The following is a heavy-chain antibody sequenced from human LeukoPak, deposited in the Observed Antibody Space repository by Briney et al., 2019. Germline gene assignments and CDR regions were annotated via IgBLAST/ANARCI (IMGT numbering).Heavy chain of an antibody. Sequence: GGSLRLSCAASGFTFSSYGMHWVRQAPGKELEWVAFIRYDGSNKYYADSVKGRFTISRDNSKNTLYLQMNSLRAEDTAVYYCARDRYCTTARCSDYWGQGTLVTVSS. CDR2: IRYDGSNK. CDR1: GFTFSSYG. J-gene: IGHJ4*02. CDR3: ARDRYCTTARCSDY. D-gene: IGHD2-8*01. V-gene: IGHV3-30*02.